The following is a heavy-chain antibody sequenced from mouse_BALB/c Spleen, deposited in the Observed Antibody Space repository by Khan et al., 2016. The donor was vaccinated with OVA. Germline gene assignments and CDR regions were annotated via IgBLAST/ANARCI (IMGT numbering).Heavy chain of an antibody. CDR3: ARDEYYGYWYFDV. J-gene: IGHJ1*01. Sequence: EVQLQESGPGLVKPSQTVSLTCTVTGISITTRNYRWSWIRQFPGNKLEWIGYIYYSGTITYNPSLTSRATITRDTSKNQFFPEMNSLTAEDTATYYCARDEYYGYWYFDVWGAGTTVTVSS. CDR2: IYYSGTI. CDR1: GISITTRNYR. V-gene: IGHV3-5*02. D-gene: IGHD1-1*01.